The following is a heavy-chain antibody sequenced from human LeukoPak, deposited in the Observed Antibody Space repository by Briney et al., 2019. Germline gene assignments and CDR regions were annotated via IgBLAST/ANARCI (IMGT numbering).Heavy chain of an antibody. CDR1: GFTFSSYA. J-gene: IGHJ5*01. CDR2: ISYDGTGT. Sequence: GGSLRLSCAASGFTFSSYAIHWVRRAPGKGLEYVSGISYDGTGTYYANSVKGRFTIPRDNSRNTLYLQMGSLRAEDMAVYYCARVGASGWFAYWGQGTLVTVSS. D-gene: IGHD6-19*01. V-gene: IGHV3-64*01. CDR3: ARVGASGWFAY.